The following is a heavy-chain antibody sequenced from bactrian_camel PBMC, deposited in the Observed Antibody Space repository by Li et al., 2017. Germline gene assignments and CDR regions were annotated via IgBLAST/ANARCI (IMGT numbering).Heavy chain of an antibody. D-gene: IGHD6*01. J-gene: IGHJ4*01. Sequence: QLVESGGGSVQPGGSLRLSCAISEPPSPGYCVGWFRQAPGQGREGIAGFHSQGRTRYTDAVKGRFTVSKDNAKNTVYLQMNSLKPEDTAMYYCAADRRWRCAGWSRPSQFGHWGQGTQVTVS. V-gene: IGHV3S10*01. CDR1: EPPSPGYC. CDR2: FHSQGRT. CDR3: AADRRWRCAGWSRPSQFGH.